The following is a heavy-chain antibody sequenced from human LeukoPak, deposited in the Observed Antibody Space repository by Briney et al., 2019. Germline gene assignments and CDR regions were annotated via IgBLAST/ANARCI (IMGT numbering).Heavy chain of an antibody. V-gene: IGHV3-30-3*01. CDR2: ISYDGSNK. Sequence: PGRSLRLSCAASGFTFSSYAMHWVRQAPGKGLEWVAVISYDGSNKYYADSVKGRFTISRDNSKNTLYLQMNSLRAEDTAVYYCAKAYYGDYGYGMDVWGQGTTVTVSS. J-gene: IGHJ6*02. D-gene: IGHD3-3*01. CDR3: AKAYYGDYGYGMDV. CDR1: GFTFSSYA.